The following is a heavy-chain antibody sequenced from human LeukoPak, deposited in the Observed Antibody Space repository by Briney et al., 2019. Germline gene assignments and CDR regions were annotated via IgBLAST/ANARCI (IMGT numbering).Heavy chain of an antibody. CDR2: IRYDGSNK. CDR1: GFTFSSYG. V-gene: IGHV3-30*02. D-gene: IGHD3-9*01. Sequence: GGSLRLSCAASGFTFSSYGMHWVRQAPGKGLEWVAFIRYDGSNKYYADSVKGRFTISRDNSKNTLYLQMNSLRAEDTAVYYCARDWYDNSDAFDIWGQGTMATVSS. J-gene: IGHJ3*02. CDR3: ARDWYDNSDAFDI.